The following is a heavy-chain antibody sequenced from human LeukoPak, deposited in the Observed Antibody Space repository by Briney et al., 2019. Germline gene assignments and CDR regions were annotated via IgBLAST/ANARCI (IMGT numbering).Heavy chain of an antibody. D-gene: IGHD3-22*01. CDR2: IKRETDGGTI. V-gene: IGHV3-15*01. Sequence: GGSLRLSCVVSGFTFNRCWMSWVRQAPGKGLEWLGRIKRETDGGTIDYAAPVKGRFTISRDDSRNTLYLQMDSLKIEDTAVYYCTTDRYYDNSELQFQHWGQGTLVTVSS. J-gene: IGHJ1*01. CDR3: TTDRYYDNSELQFQH. CDR1: GFTFNRCW.